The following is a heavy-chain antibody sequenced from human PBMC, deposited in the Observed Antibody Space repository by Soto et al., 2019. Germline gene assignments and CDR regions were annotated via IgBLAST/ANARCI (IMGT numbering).Heavy chain of an antibody. V-gene: IGHV3-30*18. D-gene: IGHD3-3*01. CDR3: AKGTYDLSLIDY. J-gene: IGHJ4*02. CDR2: ISYDGSNK. Sequence: GGSLRLSCAASGFTFSSYGMHWVRQAPGKGLEWVAVISYDGSNKYYADSVKGRFTISRDNSKNTLYLQMNSLRAEDTAVYYCAKGTYDLSLIDYWGQGTLVTVSS. CDR1: GFTFSSYG.